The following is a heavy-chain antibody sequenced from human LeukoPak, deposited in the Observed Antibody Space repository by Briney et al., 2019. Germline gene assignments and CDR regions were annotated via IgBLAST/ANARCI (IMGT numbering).Heavy chain of an antibody. Sequence: PGRSLRLSCAASGFTFDDYAMHWVRQAPGKGLGWVAFIRYDGSNKYYADSVKGRFTISRDNSKNTLYLQMNSLRAEDTAVYYCAKDRGLYYPRVDYWGQGTLVTVSS. V-gene: IGHV3-30*02. CDR2: IRYDGSNK. CDR3: AKDRGLYYPRVDY. J-gene: IGHJ4*02. CDR1: GFTFDDYA. D-gene: IGHD3-10*01.